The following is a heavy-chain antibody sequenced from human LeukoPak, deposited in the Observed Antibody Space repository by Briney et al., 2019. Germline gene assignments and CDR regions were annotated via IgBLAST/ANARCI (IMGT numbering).Heavy chain of an antibody. CDR3: ARTNNLDRDGFNDAFDI. D-gene: IGHD2-8*01. CDR1: GGSISSSNYY. J-gene: IGHJ3*02. CDR2: IYYSGST. V-gene: IGHV4-39*01. Sequence: SETLSLTCTVSGGSISSSNYYWGWIRQPPGKGLEWIGSIYYSGSTYYNPSLKSRVTVSVDTSKNQFSLKLNSVTAADTAVYYGARTNNLDRDGFNDAFDIWGQGTMVTVSS.